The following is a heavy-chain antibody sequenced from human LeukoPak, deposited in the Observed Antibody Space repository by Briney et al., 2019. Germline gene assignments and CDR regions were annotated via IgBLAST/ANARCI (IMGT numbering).Heavy chain of an antibody. V-gene: IGHV3-7*01. CDR2: IKQDGSEK. Sequence: GGSLRLSCAASGFTFSSYWMSWVRQAPGKGLEWVANIKQDGSEKYYVDSVKGRFTISRDNAKNSLYLQMNSLRAEDTAVYYCARGYDFWSGYPPYFDYWGQGTLVTVSS. CDR3: ARGYDFWSGYPPYFDY. D-gene: IGHD3-3*01. CDR1: GFTFSSYW. J-gene: IGHJ4*02.